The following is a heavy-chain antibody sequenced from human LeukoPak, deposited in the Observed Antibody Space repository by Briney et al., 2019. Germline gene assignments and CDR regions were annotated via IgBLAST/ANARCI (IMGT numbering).Heavy chain of an antibody. J-gene: IGHJ4*02. CDR1: GFTFSSHA. Sequence: GGSLRLSCAASGFTFSSHAMSWVRQAPGKGLEWVSAIGDDVVSTYYAESVRGRFTISRDDSKNTLYLQMNSLRAEDTATYYCARDSPLLTVWGQGTLVTVSS. CDR3: ARDSPLLTV. D-gene: IGHD3-9*01. V-gene: IGHV3-23*01. CDR2: IGDDVVST.